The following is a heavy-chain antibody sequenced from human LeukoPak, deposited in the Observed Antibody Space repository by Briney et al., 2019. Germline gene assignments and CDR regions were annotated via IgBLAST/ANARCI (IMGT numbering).Heavy chain of an antibody. CDR1: GFTFSSYG. J-gene: IGHJ5*02. CDR2: ISYDGSNK. Sequence: GRSLRLSCAASGFTFSSYGMHWVRQAPGKGLEWVAVISYDGSNKYYADSVKGRFTISRDNAKNSLYLQMNSLRAEDTAVYYCARDGVVVVPAAKGGWFDPWGQGTLVTVSS. D-gene: IGHD2-2*01. CDR3: ARDGVVVVPAAKGGWFDP. V-gene: IGHV3-30*03.